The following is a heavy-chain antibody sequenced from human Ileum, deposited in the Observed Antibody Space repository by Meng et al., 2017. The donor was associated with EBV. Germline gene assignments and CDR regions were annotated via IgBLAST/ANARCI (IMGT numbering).Heavy chain of an antibody. V-gene: IGHV3-11*01. CDR3: ARKRS. CDR1: GFTFSDHC. J-gene: IGHJ5*02. CDR2: ISRSGSTI. Sequence: HVQLVESVGGWAMVGCALRSLCAAFGFTFSDHCSSWIRQSPGKGLEWVSYISRSGSTIYYADSVKGRFTISRDNAKNSLYLQMNSLRAEDTAVYYCARKRSWGQGTLVTASS.